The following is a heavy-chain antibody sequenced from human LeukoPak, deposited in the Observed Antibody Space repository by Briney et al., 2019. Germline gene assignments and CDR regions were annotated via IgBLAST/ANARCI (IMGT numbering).Heavy chain of an antibody. V-gene: IGHV4-59*01. D-gene: IGHD3-22*01. CDR2: IYYRGST. CDR3: ASSHRYYDSRGSLSFDY. CDR1: GGSISSYY. Sequence: SETLSLTCTVSGGSISSYYWSWIRQPPGKGLEWIGYIYYRGSTNYNPSLKSRVTISVDTSKNQFSLKLSSVTAADTAVYYCASSHRYYDSRGSLSFDYWGQGTLVTVSS. J-gene: IGHJ4*02.